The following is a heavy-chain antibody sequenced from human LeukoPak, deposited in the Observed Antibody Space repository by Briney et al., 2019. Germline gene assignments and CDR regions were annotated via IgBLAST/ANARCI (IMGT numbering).Heavy chain of an antibody. CDR2: MYYSGST. D-gene: IGHD5-24*01. J-gene: IGHJ5*02. CDR3: TRGARRWVRHRGGWFDP. CDR1: GDSISSGGDS. V-gene: IGHV4-30-4*07. Sequence: PSQTLSLTCVVSGDSISSGGDSWSWIRQPPGKGLEWIGYMYYSGSTYYNPSLKSRLTISGETSKNQFSLTMSSVTAADTAVYYCTRGARRWVRHRGGWFDPWGQGTLVTVSS.